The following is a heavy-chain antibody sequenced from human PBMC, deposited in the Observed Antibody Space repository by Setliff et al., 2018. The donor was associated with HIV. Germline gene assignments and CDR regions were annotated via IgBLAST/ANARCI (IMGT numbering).Heavy chain of an antibody. J-gene: IGHJ6*03. CDR1: AGSFSGYS. CDR2: IYHSGSA. CDR3: ARGVRGSGTNMVRGLLYDYSFHYMDV. V-gene: IGHV4-34*01. D-gene: IGHD3-10*01. Sequence: SETLSLTCVVYAGSFSGYSWTWIRQPPGKGLEWIGEIYHSGSANRNPSLMGRVTMSVDTAKNQFSLELSPVTAADTAVYFCARGVRGSGTNMVRGLLYDYSFHYMDVWGIGTTVTVTS.